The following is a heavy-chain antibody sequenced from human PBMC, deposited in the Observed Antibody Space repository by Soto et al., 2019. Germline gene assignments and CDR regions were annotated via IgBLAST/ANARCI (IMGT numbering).Heavy chain of an antibody. D-gene: IGHD3-3*01. V-gene: IGHV3-15*01. CDR2: IKSKTDGGTT. CDR1: GFTFSNAW. Sequence: EVQLVESGGGLVKPGGSLRLSCAASGFTFSNAWMSWVRQAPGKGLEWVGRIKSKTDGGTTDYAAPVKGRFTISRDDSKNTLYLQMNSLKTEDTAVYYCTTDPKFWSGYYGDDSFDYWRQGTLVTVSS. CDR3: TTDPKFWSGYYGDDSFDY. J-gene: IGHJ4*02.